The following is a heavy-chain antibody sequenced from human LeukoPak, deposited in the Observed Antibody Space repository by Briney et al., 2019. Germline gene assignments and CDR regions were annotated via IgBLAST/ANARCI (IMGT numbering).Heavy chain of an antibody. J-gene: IGHJ4*02. CDR3: ARAREAATIDS. CDR1: GGSFSGYY. V-gene: IGHV4-34*01. Sequence: PSETLSLTCAVYGGSFSGYYWTWIRQPPGEGLEWIGEINHSGSTNHNPSLKSRVIISVDTSKNQFSLKLNSVTDADTAVYYCARAREAATIDSWGQGTRVIVSS. CDR2: INHSGST. D-gene: IGHD6-25*01.